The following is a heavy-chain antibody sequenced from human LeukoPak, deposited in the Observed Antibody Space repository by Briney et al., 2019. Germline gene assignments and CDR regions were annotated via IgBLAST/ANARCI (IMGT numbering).Heavy chain of an antibody. J-gene: IGHJ4*02. D-gene: IGHD3-10*01. CDR2: INHSGST. V-gene: IGHV4-38-2*02. Sequence: SETLSLTCTVSGYSISSGSYWGWIRQPPGKGLEWVGSINHSGSTNYNPSLKSRVTISVDTSKNQFSLKLSSVTAADTAVYYCARDHPSTRSGSYYNRPFDYWGQGTLVTVSS. CDR3: ARDHPSTRSGSYYNRPFDY. CDR1: GYSISSGSY.